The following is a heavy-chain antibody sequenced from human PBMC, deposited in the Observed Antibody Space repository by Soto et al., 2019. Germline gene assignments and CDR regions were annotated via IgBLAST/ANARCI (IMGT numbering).Heavy chain of an antibody. D-gene: IGHD6-19*01. CDR2: IYTSASI. Sequence: KPSETLSLPCSVSGSDINTYSWTWIRQPAGKGLEWIGRIYTSASINYNPSLRGRVTLSVDTSTNQVSLKLASVTAADTAVYYCARDREAGYNFYYGMDVWGQGTTVTVSS. CDR1: GSDINTYS. CDR3: ARDREAGYNFYYGMDV. V-gene: IGHV4-4*07. J-gene: IGHJ6*02.